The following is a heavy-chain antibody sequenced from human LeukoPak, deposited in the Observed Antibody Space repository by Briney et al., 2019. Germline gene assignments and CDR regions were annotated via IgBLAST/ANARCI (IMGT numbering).Heavy chain of an antibody. D-gene: IGHD3-16*01. J-gene: IGHJ4*02. V-gene: IGHV3-23*01. Sequence: GGSLRLSCVASGFTFSSYAMSWVRQAPGKGLEWVSVFGGSGGSTYYGDSVKGRFTISRDNSKNTLYLQMNSLRAEDTAVYYGAKKGGDSHVDGWAQGPLVTVS. CDR3: AKKGGDSHVDG. CDR2: FGGSGGST. CDR1: GFTFSSYA.